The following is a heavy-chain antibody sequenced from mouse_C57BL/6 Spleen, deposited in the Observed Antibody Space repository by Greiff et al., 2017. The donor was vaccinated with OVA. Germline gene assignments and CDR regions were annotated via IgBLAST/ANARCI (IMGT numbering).Heavy chain of an antibody. CDR3: ARACGNYHYYAMDY. D-gene: IGHD2-1*01. CDR1: GFTFSDYY. V-gene: IGHV5-16*01. Sequence: EVKLVESEGGLVQPGSSMKLSCTASGFTFSDYYMAWVRQVPEKGLEWVANINYDGSSTYYLDSLKSRFIISRDNAKNILYLQMSSLKSEDTATYYCARACGNYHYYAMDYWGQGTSVTVSS. CDR2: INYDGSST. J-gene: IGHJ4*01.